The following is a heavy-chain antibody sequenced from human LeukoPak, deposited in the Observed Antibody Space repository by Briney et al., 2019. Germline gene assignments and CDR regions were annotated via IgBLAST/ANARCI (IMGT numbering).Heavy chain of an antibody. CDR2: IHYSGIT. Sequence: PSETLSLTCTVSGGSMSSHYWNWIRQPPGKGLEWIGHIHYSGITNYKPSLKSRVTISVDTSKNQFSLRPSSATAADTAMYYCASDKYDYYFDPWGQGTLVTVSS. V-gene: IGHV4-59*11. J-gene: IGHJ5*02. CDR3: ASDKYDYYFDP. CDR1: GGSMSSHY. D-gene: IGHD5-12*01.